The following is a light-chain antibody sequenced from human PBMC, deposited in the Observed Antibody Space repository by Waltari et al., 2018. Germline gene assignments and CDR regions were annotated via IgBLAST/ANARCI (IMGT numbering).Light chain of an antibody. CDR2: GNK. CDR1: RSNIGAGFD. J-gene: IGLJ3*02. V-gene: IGLV1-40*01. CDR3: QSYDSSLTV. Sequence: QSVLTQPPSVSGAPGQRVTISCTGSRSNIGAGFDVHWYQQFAGAAPKLLIYGNKNRQSGVPDRFSGSKSGTSASLVISGLQAEDEADYYCQSYDSSLTVFGGGTRVTVL.